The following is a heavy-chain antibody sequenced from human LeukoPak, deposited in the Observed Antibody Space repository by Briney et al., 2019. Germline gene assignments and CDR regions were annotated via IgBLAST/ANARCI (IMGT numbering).Heavy chain of an antibody. V-gene: IGHV1-69*13. CDR3: ARDQGRVPAAHDI. CDR1: GGTFSSYT. Sequence: ASVKVSCTASGGTFSSYTISWVRQAPGQGLEWMGGIIPIFGTANYAQKFQGRVTITADESTSTAYMELSSLRSEDTAVYYCARDQGRVPAAHDIWGQGALVTVSS. J-gene: IGHJ4*02. D-gene: IGHD2-2*01. CDR2: IIPIFGTA.